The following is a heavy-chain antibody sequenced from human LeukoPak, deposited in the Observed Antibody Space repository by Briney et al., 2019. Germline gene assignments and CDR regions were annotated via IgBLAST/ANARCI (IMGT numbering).Heavy chain of an antibody. CDR2: ISGSVGST. V-gene: IGHV3-20*04. CDR3: ARTPRGKYDILTGYYPSVYYYYMDV. J-gene: IGHJ6*03. Sequence: GGSLRLSCAASGFTFDDYGMSWVRQAPGKGLEWVSAISGSVGSTYYADSVKGRFTISRDNAKNSLYLQMNSLRAEDTAVYYCARTPRGKYDILTGYYPSVYYYYMDVWGKGTTVTISS. CDR1: GFTFDDYG. D-gene: IGHD3-9*01.